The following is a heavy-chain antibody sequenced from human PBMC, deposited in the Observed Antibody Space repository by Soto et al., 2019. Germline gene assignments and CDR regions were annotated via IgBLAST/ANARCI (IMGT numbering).Heavy chain of an antibody. J-gene: IGHJ4*02. D-gene: IGHD3-10*01. CDR1: GGSFSAYS. V-gene: IGHV4-34*01. CDR3: ARDLSSGSGSPRYYFEY. Sequence: SEPLSLPSSVHGGSFSAYSWTWIRQPPGKGLEWIGEINHSGSTYYNPSLESRVTISVDTSKNQFSLRLSSVTAADTAVYYCARDLSSGSGSPRYYFEYWGQGTLVTVSS. CDR2: INHSGST.